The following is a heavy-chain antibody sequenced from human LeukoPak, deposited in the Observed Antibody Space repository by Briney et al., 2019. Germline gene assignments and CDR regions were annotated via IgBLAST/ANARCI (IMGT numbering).Heavy chain of an antibody. CDR3: ARDREGSGYDFDY. V-gene: IGHV4-38-2*02. CDR2: IYHSGST. Sequence: PSETLSLTCTVSGYSISSGYYWGWIRQPPGKGLEWIGSIYHSGSTYYNPSLKSRVTISVDTSKNQFSLKLSSVTAADTAVYYCARDREGSGYDFDYWGQGTLVTVSS. J-gene: IGHJ4*02. CDR1: GYSISSGYY. D-gene: IGHD5-12*01.